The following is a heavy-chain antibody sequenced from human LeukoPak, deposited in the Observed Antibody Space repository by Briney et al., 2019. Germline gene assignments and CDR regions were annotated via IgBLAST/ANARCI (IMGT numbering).Heavy chain of an antibody. D-gene: IGHD3-22*01. CDR1: GGSFSGYY. J-gene: IGHJ4*02. CDR3: ARAPGYYDSIGYLPHYFDY. CDR2: INHSGST. V-gene: IGHV4-34*01. Sequence: PSETLSLTCAVYGGSFSGYYWSWIRRPPGKGLEWIGEINHSGSTNYNPSLKSRVTISVDTSKNQSSLKLSSVTAADTAVYYCARAPGYYDSIGYLPHYFDYWGQGTLVTVSS.